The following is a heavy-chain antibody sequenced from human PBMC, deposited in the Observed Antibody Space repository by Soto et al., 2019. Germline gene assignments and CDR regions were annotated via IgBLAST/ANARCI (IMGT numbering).Heavy chain of an antibody. CDR2: IYPGDYDT. D-gene: IGHD6-6*01. CDR3: AGSLEYSSVGAFVV. V-gene: IGHV5-51*01. Sequence: GETLKISCKGSGYSFTSYWLGWVRQMPGKVLEWMGIIYPGDYDTRYSPSLQVQVAISADKSISIAYLQLSSLMASDTAIYYCAGSLEYSSVGAFVVWGQGTMVAVS. CDR1: GYSFTSYW. J-gene: IGHJ3*01.